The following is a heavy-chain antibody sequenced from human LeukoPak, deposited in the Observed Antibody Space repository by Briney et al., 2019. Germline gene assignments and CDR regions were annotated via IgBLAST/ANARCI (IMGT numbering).Heavy chain of an antibody. Sequence: SETLSLTCTVSGGSISSSSYYWGWIRQPPGKELQWIASVYYSGRTNYSPSLKSRVTISVDTSEKQFSLQLNSVTAADTAVYYCARHGSAYYFDFWGQGLLVTVSS. CDR3: ARHGSAYYFDF. J-gene: IGHJ4*02. CDR2: VYYSGRT. CDR1: GGSISSSSYY. V-gene: IGHV4-39*01.